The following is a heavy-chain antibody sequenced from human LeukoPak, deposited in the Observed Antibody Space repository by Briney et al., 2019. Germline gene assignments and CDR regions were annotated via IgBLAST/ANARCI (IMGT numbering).Heavy chain of an antibody. CDR2: IWYDGSNK. Sequence: GGSLRLSCAASGFTFSNYGMHWVRQAPGKGLEWVAVIWYDGSNKYYADSVKGRFTISRDNSKNTLYLQMNSLRAEDTAVYYCARDPFDSSGYYFDYWGQGTLVTVSS. CDR3: ARDPFDSSGYYFDY. D-gene: IGHD3-22*01. J-gene: IGHJ4*02. CDR1: GFTFSNYG. V-gene: IGHV3-33*08.